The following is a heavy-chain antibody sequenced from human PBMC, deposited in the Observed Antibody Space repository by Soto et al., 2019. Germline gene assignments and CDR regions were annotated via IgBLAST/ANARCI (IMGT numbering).Heavy chain of an antibody. CDR1: RFTFNIYG. V-gene: IGHV3-48*03. D-gene: IGHD5-18*01. Sequence: CLRLSCAASRFTFNIYGMHSVRQAPGKGLGWLSYIIGSATIILYADSVKGRLTIARDNAKNSLYLQMTSMRVEDTTVYYCARDWHLWIQLYRTAAFDTCPQETTVNV. CDR2: IIGSATII. CDR3: ARDWHLWIQLYRTAAFDT. J-gene: IGHJ3*02.